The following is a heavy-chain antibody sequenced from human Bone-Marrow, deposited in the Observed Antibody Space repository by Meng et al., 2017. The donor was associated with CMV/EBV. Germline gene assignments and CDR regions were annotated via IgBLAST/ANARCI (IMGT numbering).Heavy chain of an antibody. D-gene: IGHD3-3*01. Sequence: GGSLRLSCAASGFTFSSYWMSWVRQAPGKGLEWVDNIKQDGSEKYYVDSVKGRFTISRDNAKNSLYLQMNSLRAEDTAVYYCAREDFWSGYYSYYYYYYGMDVWGQGTTVAVSS. V-gene: IGHV3-7*01. CDR1: GFTFSSYW. CDR3: AREDFWSGYYSYYYYYYGMDV. J-gene: IGHJ6*02. CDR2: IKQDGSEK.